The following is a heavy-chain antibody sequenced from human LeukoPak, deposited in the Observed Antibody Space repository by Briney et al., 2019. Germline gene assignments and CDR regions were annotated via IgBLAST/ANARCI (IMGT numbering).Heavy chain of an antibody. V-gene: IGHV4-59*01. CDR3: ARGIAVAGYYYYYYMDV. D-gene: IGHD6-19*01. Sequence: SETLSLTCTVSGGSISSYYWSWIRQPPGKGLEWIGYIYYSGSTNYNPSLKSRVTISVDTSKNQFSLKLSSVTAADTAVYYCARGIAVAGYYYYYYMDVWGKGTTVTVYS. J-gene: IGHJ6*03. CDR2: IYYSGST. CDR1: GGSISSYY.